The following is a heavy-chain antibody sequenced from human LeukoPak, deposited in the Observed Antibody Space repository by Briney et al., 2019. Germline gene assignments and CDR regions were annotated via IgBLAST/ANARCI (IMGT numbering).Heavy chain of an antibody. CDR3: ARMRGYCSSTSCRNWFDP. CDR2: IYYSGST. V-gene: IGHV4-61*01. CDR1: GDSITGNYYY. D-gene: IGHD2-2*01. Sequence: SETLSLTCTVSGDSITGNYYYWSWIRQPPGKGLEWIGYIYYSGSTNYNPSLKSRVTISVDTSKNQFSLKLSSVTAADTAVYYCARMRGYCSSTSCRNWFDPWGQGTLVTVSS. J-gene: IGHJ5*02.